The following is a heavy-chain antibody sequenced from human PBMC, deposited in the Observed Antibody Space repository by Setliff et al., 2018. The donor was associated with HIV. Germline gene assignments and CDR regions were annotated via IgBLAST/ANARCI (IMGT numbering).Heavy chain of an antibody. CDR2: IGSKANSYAT. Sequence: GGSLRLSCAASGFTFSGSTIHWVRQASGKGLEWVGRIGSKANSYATAYAASVKGRFTTSREDSKNTAYLQMNSLKTEDTAVYYCKADSSGYPWGQGTLVTSPQ. V-gene: IGHV3-73*01. D-gene: IGHD3-22*01. CDR1: GFTFSGST. J-gene: IGHJ5*02. CDR3: KADSSGYP.